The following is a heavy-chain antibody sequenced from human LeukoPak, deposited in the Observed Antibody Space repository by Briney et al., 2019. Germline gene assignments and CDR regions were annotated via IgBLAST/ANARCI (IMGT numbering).Heavy chain of an antibody. Sequence: SETLSLTCSVSGSSLSRGYYWGWVRPPPGKGLEWIGSIYHSGSTYYNPSLKSRVTISVDTSKSQFSLKLSSVTAADTAVYYCARDRGYYYDSSGPRVDYWGQGTLVTVSS. D-gene: IGHD3-22*01. V-gene: IGHV4-38-2*02. J-gene: IGHJ4*02. CDR3: ARDRGYYYDSSGPRVDY. CDR2: IYHSGST. CDR1: GSSLSRGYY.